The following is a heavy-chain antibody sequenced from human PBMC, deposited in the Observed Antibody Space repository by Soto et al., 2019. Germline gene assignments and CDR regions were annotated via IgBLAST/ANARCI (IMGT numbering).Heavy chain of an antibody. CDR1: GFTFSSYA. V-gene: IGHV3-23*01. CDR3: AKVPSPYSEAPEAFDI. Sequence: HPGGSLRLSCAASGFTFSSYAMSWVRQAPGKGLEWVSAISGSGGSTYYADSVKGRFTISRDNSKNTLYLQMNSLRAEDTAVYYCAKVPSPYSEAPEAFDIWGRGTMVTV. CDR2: ISGSGGST. J-gene: IGHJ3*02. D-gene: IGHD2-15*01.